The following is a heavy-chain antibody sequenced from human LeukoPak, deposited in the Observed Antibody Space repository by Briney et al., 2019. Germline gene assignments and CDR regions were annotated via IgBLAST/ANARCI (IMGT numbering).Heavy chain of an antibody. V-gene: IGHV1-24*01. Sequence: GASVKVSCKVSGYILTELSMHWVRQAPGKGPEWMGGFDPEDGETIYAQEFQGRVTMTEDTFTDTAYMELSSLRSEDTAVYYCATDHRSTDLAYCGGGCYKAAFDAWGQGTLVTVSS. CDR3: ATDHRSTDLAYCGGGCYKAAFDA. CDR1: GYILTELS. J-gene: IGHJ5*02. CDR2: FDPEDGET. D-gene: IGHD2-21*02.